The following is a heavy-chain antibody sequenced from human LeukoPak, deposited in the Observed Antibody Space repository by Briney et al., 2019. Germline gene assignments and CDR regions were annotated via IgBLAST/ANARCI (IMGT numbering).Heavy chain of an antibody. CDR2: INPSGGST. CDR1: GYTFTSYY. CDR3: ARDERYDSSGYPFDY. J-gene: IGHJ4*02. D-gene: IGHD3-22*01. Sequence: ASVKVSCKASGYTFTSYYMHWVRQALGQGLEWMGIINPSGGSTSYAQKFQGRVTMTRDMSTSTVYMELSSLRSEDTAVYYCARDERYDSSGYPFDYWGQGTLVTVSS. V-gene: IGHV1-46*01.